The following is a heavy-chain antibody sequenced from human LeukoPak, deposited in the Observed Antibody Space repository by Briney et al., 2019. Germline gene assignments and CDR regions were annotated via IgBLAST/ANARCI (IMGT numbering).Heavy chain of an antibody. J-gene: IGHJ6*03. CDR3: ARGPYYYGSGSYLSYYYMDV. CDR2: MNPNSGNT. D-gene: IGHD3-10*01. V-gene: IGHV1-8*01. CDR1: GYTFTSYD. Sequence: ASVKVSCKASGYTFTSYDINWVRQATGQGLEWMGWMNPNSGNTGYAQKFQRRVTMTRNTSITTAYMELSSLRSEDTAVYYCARGPYYYGSGSYLSYYYMDVWGKGTTVTVSS.